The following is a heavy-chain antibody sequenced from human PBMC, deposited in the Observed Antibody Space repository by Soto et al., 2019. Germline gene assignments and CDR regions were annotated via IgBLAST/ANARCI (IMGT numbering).Heavy chain of an antibody. V-gene: IGHV3-23*01. J-gene: IGHJ4*02. CDR1: GFTFSNYA. Sequence: EVQVLESGGGLVQPGGSLRLSCAASGFTFSNYAMNWVRQAPGKGLEWVSGISATGVKTYSADSVKGRFTMSRDNSKGTVYLEMNSLRAEDTAVYYCTKSRSAMIYYFDFWGLGALVTVSS. CDR3: TKSRSAMIYYFDF. D-gene: IGHD3-22*01. CDR2: ISATGVKT.